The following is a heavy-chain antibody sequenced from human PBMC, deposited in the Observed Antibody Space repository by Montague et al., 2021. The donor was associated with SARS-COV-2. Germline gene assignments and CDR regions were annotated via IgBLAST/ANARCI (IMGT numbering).Heavy chain of an antibody. J-gene: IGHJ5*02. Sequence: SETLSLTCTVSGASISSGDDYWTWIRQPPGKGLEWIGYMSYSGSAYYSPSLQSRGVISGDTSKNQFSLKLTSVTAADTAMYYCARHRSYCEDGFDPWGQGTLVTVSS. V-gene: IGHV4-30-4*01. CDR2: MSYSGSA. CDR1: GASISSGDDY. D-gene: IGHD2-21*01. CDR3: ARHRSYCEDGFDP.